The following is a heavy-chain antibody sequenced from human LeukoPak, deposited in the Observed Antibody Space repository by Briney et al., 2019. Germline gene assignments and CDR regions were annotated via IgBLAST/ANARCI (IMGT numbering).Heavy chain of an antibody. CDR1: GFTFSSYS. Sequence: GGSLRLSCAASGFTFSSYSMNWVRQAPGKGLEWVSSISSSSSYIYCADSVKGRFTISRDNAKNSLYLQMNSLRAEDTAVYYCARDSDYGDHDYWGQGTLVTVSS. CDR2: ISSSSSYI. CDR3: ARDSDYGDHDY. D-gene: IGHD4-17*01. V-gene: IGHV3-21*01. J-gene: IGHJ4*02.